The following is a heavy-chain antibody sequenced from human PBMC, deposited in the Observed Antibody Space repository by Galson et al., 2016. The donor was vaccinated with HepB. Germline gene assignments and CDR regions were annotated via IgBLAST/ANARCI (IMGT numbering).Heavy chain of an antibody. CDR3: TKDMEKQQLVSLNFDY. Sequence: SLRLSCAASGFSFSNYGVHWVRQAPGKGLEWVAVISYDGGHKNYADSVKGRFTISRDNWKNTLYLQMNSLRAEDTAVYLCTKDMEKQQLVSLNFDYWGQGTSVTVSA. CDR1: GFSFSNYG. CDR2: ISYDGGHK. J-gene: IGHJ4*02. V-gene: IGHV3-30*18. D-gene: IGHD6-6*01.